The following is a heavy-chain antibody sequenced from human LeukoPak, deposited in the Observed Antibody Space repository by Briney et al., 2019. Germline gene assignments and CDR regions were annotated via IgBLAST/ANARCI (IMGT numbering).Heavy chain of an antibody. V-gene: IGHV3-9*01. J-gene: IGHJ3*01. Sequence: GRSLRLSCAASGFIFDDFAMHWVRQAPGKGLEWVSGVSWGGDSIEHADSVRGRFTISRDNVNNSLYLQLNSLRPEDTAFYYCAKDREHWLVPTGYAFDVWGQGTLVTVSS. CDR3: AKDREHWLVPTGYAFDV. D-gene: IGHD6-19*01. CDR1: GFIFDDFA. CDR2: VSWGGDSI.